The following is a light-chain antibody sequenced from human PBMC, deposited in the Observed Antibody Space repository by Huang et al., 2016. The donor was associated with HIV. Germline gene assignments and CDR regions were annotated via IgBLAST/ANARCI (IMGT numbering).Light chain of an antibody. CDR2: NTS. CDR1: QNILNW. Sequence: DIQMTPSPSPLSASVGDRVTITCRASQNILNWLAWYQQKPGRARSLVIYNTSTLQNGVPSRFSGSGSGTEFTLTISSLQPDDFATYYCQQYNSHPYTFGQGTKLDIK. CDR3: QQYNSHPYT. J-gene: IGKJ2*01. V-gene: IGKV1-5*03.